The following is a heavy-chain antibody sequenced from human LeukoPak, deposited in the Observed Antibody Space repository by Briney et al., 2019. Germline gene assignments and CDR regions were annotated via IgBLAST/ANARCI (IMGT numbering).Heavy chain of an antibody. V-gene: IGHV3-21*01. CDR1: GFTFSSYS. CDR3: ARDIYCSGGSCLN. CDR2: ISSSSSYI. D-gene: IGHD2-15*01. Sequence: GGSLRLSCAASGFTFSSYSMNWVRQAPGKGLEWVSSISSSSSYIYHADSVKGRFTISRDNAKNSLYLQMNSLRAEDTAVYYCARDIYCSGGSCLNWGQGTLVTVSS. J-gene: IGHJ4*02.